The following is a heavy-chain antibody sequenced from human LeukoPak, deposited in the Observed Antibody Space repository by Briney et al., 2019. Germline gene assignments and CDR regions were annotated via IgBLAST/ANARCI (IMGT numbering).Heavy chain of an antibody. Sequence: GGSLRLSCAASGFTFDDYAMHWVRQAPGKGLERVSGISWNSGSIGYADSVKGRFTISRDNAKNSLYLQMNSLRAEDTALYYCAKDSFSLVAARSAFDIWGQGTMVTVSS. CDR2: ISWNSGSI. V-gene: IGHV3-9*01. CDR1: GFTFDDYA. J-gene: IGHJ3*02. D-gene: IGHD2-15*01. CDR3: AKDSFSLVAARSAFDI.